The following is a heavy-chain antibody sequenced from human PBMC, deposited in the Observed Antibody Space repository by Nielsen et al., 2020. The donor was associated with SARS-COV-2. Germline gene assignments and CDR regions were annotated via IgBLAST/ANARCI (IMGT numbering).Heavy chain of an antibody. D-gene: IGHD2-15*01. CDR1: GFTFSSYA. CDR3: ARGGAIGYCSGGSCYAHFDY. CDR2: IWYDGSNK. Sequence: GESLKISCAASGFTFSSYAMSWVRQAPGKGLEWVAVIWYDGSNKYYADSVKGRFTISRDNSKNTLYLQMNSLRAEDTAVYYCARGGAIGYCSGGSCYAHFDYWGQGTLVTVSS. J-gene: IGHJ4*02. V-gene: IGHV3-33*08.